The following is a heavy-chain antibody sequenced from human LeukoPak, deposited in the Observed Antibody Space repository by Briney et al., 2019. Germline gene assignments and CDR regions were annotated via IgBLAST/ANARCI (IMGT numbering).Heavy chain of an antibody. CDR2: IDISGNTI. CDR1: GFSFSDYE. J-gene: IGHJ4*02. D-gene: IGHD3-22*01. V-gene: IGHV3-48*03. Sequence: GGSLRLSCAASGFSFSDYEMNWVRQAPGKGLEWLSHIDISGNTIHYADSVKGRFTISRDNAKNSLYLQMNSLRAEDTAVYYCAKFGPYYYDSSGYFDYWGQGTLVTVSS. CDR3: AKFGPYYYDSSGYFDY.